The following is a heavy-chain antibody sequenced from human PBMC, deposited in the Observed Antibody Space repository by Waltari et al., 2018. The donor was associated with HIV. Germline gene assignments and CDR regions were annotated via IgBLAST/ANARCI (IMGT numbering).Heavy chain of an antibody. CDR3: ARETDPRSSGYIGRAFDI. CDR1: RFIFKRYW. V-gene: IGHV3-7*01. D-gene: IGHD3-22*01. Sequence: EVQLVESGGGLVQPGGSLRLSCAAARFIFKRYWMNWVRQAPGKVLEWVATIKQEGGEIVYVASGKGRLTISRYNAKNSLYLQMNSLRADDTAVYYCARETDPRSSGYIGRAFDIWGQGTMVTVSS. CDR2: IKQEGGEI. J-gene: IGHJ3*02.